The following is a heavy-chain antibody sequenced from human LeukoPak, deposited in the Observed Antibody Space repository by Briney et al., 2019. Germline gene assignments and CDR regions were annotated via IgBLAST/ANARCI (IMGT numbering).Heavy chain of an antibody. CDR3: ARVRAAYRYFDY. Sequence: ASVKVSCKASGYTFTSYDINWVRQATGQGLEWMGWMNPNSGNTGYAQKFQGRVTITRNTSISTAYMELSSLRSDDTAVYYCARVRAAYRYFDYWGQGTLVTVSS. V-gene: IGHV1-8*03. J-gene: IGHJ4*02. CDR2: MNPNSGNT. CDR1: GYTFTSYD. D-gene: IGHD6-25*01.